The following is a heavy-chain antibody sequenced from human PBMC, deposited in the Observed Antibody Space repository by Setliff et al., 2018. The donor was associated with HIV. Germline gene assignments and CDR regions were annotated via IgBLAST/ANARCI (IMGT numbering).Heavy chain of an antibody. D-gene: IGHD3-16*01. V-gene: IGHV1-3*01. CDR2: IHAGNGYT. CDR1: GYTFTTYG. J-gene: IGHJ4*02. Sequence: GASVKVSCKASGYTFTTYGVNWVRQAPGQGLEWMGWIHAGNGYTKYSQKFQGRVTFTRDTSASAAYMDLSSLRSEDTAVYYCARIWGIPPLYYFDYWGQGTLVTVSS. CDR3: ARIWGIPPLYYFDY.